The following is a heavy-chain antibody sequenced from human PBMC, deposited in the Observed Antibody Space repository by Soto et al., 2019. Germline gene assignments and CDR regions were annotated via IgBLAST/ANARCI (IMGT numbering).Heavy chain of an antibody. V-gene: IGHV3-23*01. CDR1: GFTFSSYA. CDR2: ISSSGGST. J-gene: IGHJ5*02. CDR3: ANCPTLYAPTYNWFDP. Sequence: GGSLRLSCAASGFTFSSYAMSWVRQAPGKGLEWVSAISSSGGSTYYADYVRGRFTISRDNSKKTLYLQMSRLRTEDTAVYYCANCPTLYAPTYNWFDPWGQGTLVTVSS. D-gene: IGHD2-2*01.